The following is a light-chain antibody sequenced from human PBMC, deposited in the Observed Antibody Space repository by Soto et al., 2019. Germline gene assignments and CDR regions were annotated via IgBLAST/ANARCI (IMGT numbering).Light chain of an antibody. Sequence: EIVLTQSPGTLSLSPGERATLSCRASQRVNSRYLAWYQQKPGQAPRLLIYGACSRHTDIPDRFSGSGSGPGFTLTISRLEPEDFVVYYCQQYGGSPRTFGQGTELEIK. J-gene: IGKJ2*02. CDR3: QQYGGSPRT. CDR2: GAC. V-gene: IGKV3-20*01. CDR1: QRVNSRY.